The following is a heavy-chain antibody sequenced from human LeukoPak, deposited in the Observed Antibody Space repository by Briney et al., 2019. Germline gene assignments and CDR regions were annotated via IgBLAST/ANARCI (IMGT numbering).Heavy chain of an antibody. CDR1: GFTFSSYA. V-gene: IGHV3-64D*06. Sequence: GGSLRLSCSASGFTFSSYAMHWVRQAPGKGLKYVSAISSNGGSTYYADSVKGRFTISRDNSKNMLYLQMSSLRAEDTAVYYCVKDEYCSSTSCYARFDYWGQGTLVTVSS. CDR2: ISSNGGST. CDR3: VKDEYCSSTSCYARFDY. J-gene: IGHJ4*02. D-gene: IGHD2-2*01.